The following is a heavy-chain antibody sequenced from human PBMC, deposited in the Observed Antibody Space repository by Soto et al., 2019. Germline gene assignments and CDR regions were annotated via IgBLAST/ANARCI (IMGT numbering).Heavy chain of an antibody. CDR2: ISAYNGNT. CDR1: GYTFTSYG. CDR3: ARDKDQLVFLPYGMDV. D-gene: IGHD2-2*01. J-gene: IGHJ6*02. V-gene: IGHV1-18*01. Sequence: ASVKVSCKASGYTFTSYGISWVRQAPGQGLEWMGWISAYNGNTNYAQKLQGIVTMTTDTSTSTAYMELRSLRSDDTAVYYCARDKDQLVFLPYGMDVWGQGTTVTVSS.